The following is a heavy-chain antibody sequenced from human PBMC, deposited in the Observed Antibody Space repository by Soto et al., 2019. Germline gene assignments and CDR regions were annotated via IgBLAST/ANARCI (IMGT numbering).Heavy chain of an antibody. D-gene: IGHD2-2*02. J-gene: IGHJ6*04. CDR2: IILIFGTA. Sequence: QVKLVQSGAEVKKPGSSVKVSCKASGGTFISYAISWVLQSPGQELAWMGGIILIFGTANYAQTFQGRVTITTHESTGTAYMELSSMSSEDTAVSYCAISAAIHPDYYGMDGCGKGNTVTVAA. CDR1: GGTFISYA. V-gene: IGHV1-69*01. CDR3: AISAAIHPDYYGMDG.